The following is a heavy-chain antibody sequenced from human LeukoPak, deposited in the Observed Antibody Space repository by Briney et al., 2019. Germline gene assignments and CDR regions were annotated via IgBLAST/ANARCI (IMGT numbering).Heavy chain of an antibody. D-gene: IGHD2-21*02. V-gene: IGHV4-59*10. CDR2: IHTSGTT. CDR3: ARLPGGDSSSVVAFDI. Sequence: SETLSLTCAASGGSFSTYYWSWIRQPAGKGLEWIGRIHTSGTTNYNPSLKSRVTLSVDTSEKQLSLNLRSVTAADTAVYYCARLPGGDSSSVVAFDIWGQGTMVTVSS. J-gene: IGHJ3*02. CDR1: GGSFSTYY.